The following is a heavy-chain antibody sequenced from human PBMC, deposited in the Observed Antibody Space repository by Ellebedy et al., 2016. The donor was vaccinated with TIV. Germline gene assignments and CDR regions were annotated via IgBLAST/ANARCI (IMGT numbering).Heavy chain of an antibody. D-gene: IGHD6-19*01. CDR3: ARVEVNGWFIY. Sequence: GGSLRLSCEASGFTFSNYWMSWVRQAPGKGLEWVATIKHGEYEKYYVDSVKGRFTISRDSAKNSLYLQMNSLRAEDTAVYYCARVEVNGWFIYWGQGTLVTVSS. V-gene: IGHV3-7*01. J-gene: IGHJ4*02. CDR1: GFTFSNYW. CDR2: IKHGEYEK.